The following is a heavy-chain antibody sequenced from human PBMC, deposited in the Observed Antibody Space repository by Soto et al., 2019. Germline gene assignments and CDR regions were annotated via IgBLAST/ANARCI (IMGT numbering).Heavy chain of an antibody. Sequence: QVQLVQSGAEVKKPGASVKVSCKASGYTFTSYAMHWVRQAPGQRPEWMGWINAGHGNTKYSQKFQDRVTITRDTSASTAYMELNSLRSEDTAVYYCARGASEWGKYSSSWQPFDY. CDR2: INAGHGNT. V-gene: IGHV1-3*01. CDR3: ARGASEWGKYSSSWQPFDY. D-gene: IGHD6-13*01. CDR1: GYTFTSYA. J-gene: IGHJ4*01.